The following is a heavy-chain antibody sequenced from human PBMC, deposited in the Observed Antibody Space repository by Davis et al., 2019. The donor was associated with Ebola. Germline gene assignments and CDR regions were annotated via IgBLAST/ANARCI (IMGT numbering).Heavy chain of an antibody. J-gene: IGHJ4*02. D-gene: IGHD3-10*01. CDR1: GYSSTSYC. CDR2: IAPSDTKT. V-gene: IGHV5-10-1*01. Sequence: GGSLSLSCKVSGYSSTSYCISCVRQVPGRGLEWMGRIAPSDTKTNYSPSFEGHVTISVDKSISTVYLQWSSLKASDAAMYYCSGFGLQWGQGTLVSVSS. CDR3: SGFGLQ.